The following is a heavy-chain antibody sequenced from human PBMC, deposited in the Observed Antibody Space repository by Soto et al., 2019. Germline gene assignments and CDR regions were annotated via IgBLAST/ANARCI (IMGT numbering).Heavy chain of an antibody. Sequence: PEGAVILSCSASRLTSGTNSISLVFPKALPRLEWVTVISGSGGITYYEDSVKGRFTISRDNAKNTLYLQMNSLRAEDTAVYYCAKGLLMMFRKVIKPPQCYYGMDGWGQGTKV. CDR1: RLTSGTNS. J-gene: IGHJ6*02. V-gene: IGHV3-23*01. D-gene: IGHD3-10*01. CDR3: AKGLLMMFRKVIKPPQCYYGMDG. CDR2: ISGSGGIT.